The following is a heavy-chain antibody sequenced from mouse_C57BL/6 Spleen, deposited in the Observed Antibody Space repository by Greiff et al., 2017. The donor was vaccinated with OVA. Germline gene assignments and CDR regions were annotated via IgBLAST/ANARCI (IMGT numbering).Heavy chain of an antibody. CDR3: TRSGLRPGY. D-gene: IGHD2-2*01. Sequence: VKLQQSGAELVRPGASVTLSCKASGYTFTDYEMHWVKQTPVHGLEWIGAIDPETGGTAYNQKFKGKAILTADKSSSTAYMELRSLTSEDSAVYYCTRSGLRPGYWGQGTTLTVSS. CDR1: GYTFTDYE. J-gene: IGHJ2*01. V-gene: IGHV1-15*01. CDR2: IDPETGGT.